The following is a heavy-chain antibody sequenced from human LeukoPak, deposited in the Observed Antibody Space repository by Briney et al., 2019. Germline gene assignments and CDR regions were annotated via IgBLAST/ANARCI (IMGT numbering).Heavy chain of an antibody. V-gene: IGHV4-4*02. J-gene: IGHJ4*02. CDR2: IHHSGSI. CDR3: ARRWYCSSTSCYFPFDY. CDR1: GVSISSNLW. D-gene: IGHD2-2*01. Sequence: SETLSLTCAVSGVSISSNLWWTWVRQPPGKGLEWIAEIHHSGSINYNPSLKSRVTISVDKAKNQFSLKLSSVTAADTAVYYCARRWYCSSTSCYFPFDYWGQGTLVTVSS.